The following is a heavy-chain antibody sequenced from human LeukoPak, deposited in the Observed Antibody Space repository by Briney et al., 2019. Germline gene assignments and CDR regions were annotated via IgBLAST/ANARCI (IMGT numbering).Heavy chain of an antibody. CDR3: WCGNRANLDAFDI. D-gene: IGHD4-23*01. V-gene: IGHV4-59*06. CDR1: GGSISSYY. Sequence: SETLSLTCTVSGGSISSYYWSWIRQPPGKGLEWIGYVYYSGSTYYNPSLKSRVTISVDTSKNQFSLKLSSVTAADTAVYYCWCGNRANLDAFDIWGQGTMVTVSS. J-gene: IGHJ3*02. CDR2: VYYSGST.